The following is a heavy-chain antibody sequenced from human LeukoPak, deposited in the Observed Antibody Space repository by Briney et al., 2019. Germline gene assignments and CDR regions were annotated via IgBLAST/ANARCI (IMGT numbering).Heavy chain of an antibody. J-gene: IGHJ3*02. D-gene: IGHD2-15*01. V-gene: IGHV5-51*01. CDR2: IYPGDSDT. Sequence: GESLKISCKGSGYSFTSYWIGWVRQMPGKGLEWMGIIYPGDSDTRYSPSFQGQVTISADKSISTAYLQWSSLKASDTAMYYCARCRLSGGTISNAFDIWGQGTMVTVSS. CDR1: GYSFTSYW. CDR3: ARCRLSGGTISNAFDI.